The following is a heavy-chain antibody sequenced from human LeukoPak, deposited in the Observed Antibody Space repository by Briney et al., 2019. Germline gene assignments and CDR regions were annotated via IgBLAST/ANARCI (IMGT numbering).Heavy chain of an antibody. CDR1: GVSISSGSYY. CDR3: ARDSGLAAAGIGY. V-gene: IGHV4-61*02. CDR2: IYTSGST. J-gene: IGHJ4*02. Sequence: SETLSLTCTVSGVSISSGSYYWSWIRQPAGKGLEWIGRIYTSGSTNYNPSLKRRVTISVDTSKNQFSLKLSSVTAADTAVYYCARDSGLAAAGIGYWGQGTLVTVSS. D-gene: IGHD6-13*01.